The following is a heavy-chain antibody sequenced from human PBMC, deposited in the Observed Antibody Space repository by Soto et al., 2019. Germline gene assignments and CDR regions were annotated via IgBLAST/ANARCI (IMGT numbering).Heavy chain of an antibody. CDR3: ARWAGIVATIWDAFDI. V-gene: IGHV1-69*02. CDR2: IIPILGIA. J-gene: IGHJ3*02. D-gene: IGHD5-12*01. CDR1: GGTFSSYT. Sequence: ASVKVSCKASGGTFSSYTISWVRQAPGQGLEWMGRIIPILGIANYAQKFQGRVTITADKSTSTAYMELSSLRSEDTAVYYCARWAGIVATIWDAFDIWGQGTMVTVSS.